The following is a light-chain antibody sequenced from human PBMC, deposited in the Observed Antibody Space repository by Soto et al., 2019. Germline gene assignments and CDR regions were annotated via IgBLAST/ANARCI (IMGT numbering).Light chain of an antibody. Sequence: EIVLTQSPGTLSLSPGERATLSCRASQSVSGTYLAWYQQRPGQAPKVLIYGASSRAAGIPDRFSGSGSGTDFTLIISRLEPEDFAVYYCQQYGASPFNFGPGTKVDIK. CDR1: QSVSGTY. CDR2: GAS. V-gene: IGKV3-20*01. J-gene: IGKJ3*01. CDR3: QQYGASPFN.